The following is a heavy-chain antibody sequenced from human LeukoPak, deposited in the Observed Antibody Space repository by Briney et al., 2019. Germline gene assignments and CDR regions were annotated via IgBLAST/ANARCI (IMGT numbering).Heavy chain of an antibody. CDR2: INPGDTNI. V-gene: IGHV5-51*01. J-gene: IGHJ4*02. CDR1: GYSFTSYW. D-gene: IGHD1-1*01. Sequence: EKPLKISCKGSGYSFTSYWIGWVRHVPGKGLEWVAMINPGDTNIAYSPSFQAQVTISADRSISTGYLQWSSLKASDTAIYYCARPRRAERDEDFWGQGTLVTVSS. CDR3: ARPRRAERDEDF.